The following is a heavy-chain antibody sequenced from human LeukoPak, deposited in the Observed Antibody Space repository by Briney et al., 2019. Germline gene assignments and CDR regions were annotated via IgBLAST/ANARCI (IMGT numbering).Heavy chain of an antibody. CDR2: ISSSSSTI. CDR3: ARASSGWSFDY. D-gene: IGHD6-19*01. J-gene: IGHJ4*02. CDR1: GFTFSSYS. Sequence: PGGSLRLSCAASGFTFSSYSMNWVRQAPGKGLEWVSYISSSSSTIYYADSVKGRFNISRDNAKNSLYLQMNSLGAEDTAVYYCARASSGWSFDYWGQGTLVTVSS. V-gene: IGHV3-48*01.